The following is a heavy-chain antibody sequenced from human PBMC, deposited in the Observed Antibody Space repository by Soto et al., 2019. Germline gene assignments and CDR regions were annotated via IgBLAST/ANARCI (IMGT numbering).Heavy chain of an antibody. CDR2: ISGSGGST. V-gene: IGHV3-23*01. CDR3: AKNPRLLWFGELYP. D-gene: IGHD3-10*01. CDR1: GFTFSSYA. J-gene: IGHJ5*02. Sequence: EVQLLESGGGLVQPGGSLRLSCAASGFTFSSYAMSWVRQAPGKGLEWVSAISGSGGSTYYADSVKGRFTISRDNSKNTLYLQMNSLRAEDTAIYYCAKNPRLLWFGELYPWGQGTLVTVSS.